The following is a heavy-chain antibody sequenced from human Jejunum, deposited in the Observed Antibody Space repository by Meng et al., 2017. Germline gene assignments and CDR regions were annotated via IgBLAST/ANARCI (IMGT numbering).Heavy chain of an antibody. J-gene: IGHJ4*02. D-gene: IGHD3-10*01. V-gene: IGHV3-23*04. Sequence: EGQWVEAGGGGAQPGESLRLSWEASGVTVSSQLRSWVRQAPGKGLEWVSCIGGSGDTTYYADSVKGRFTISRDNSKNTLYLQMNSLRAEDTAVYYCARKFGGDFWGQGTLVTV. CDR1: GVTVSSQL. CDR3: ARKFGGDF. CDR2: IGGSGDTT.